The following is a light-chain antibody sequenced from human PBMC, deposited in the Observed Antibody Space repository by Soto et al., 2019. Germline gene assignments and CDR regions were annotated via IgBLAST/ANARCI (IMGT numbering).Light chain of an antibody. CDR1: QSVISN. CDR2: GAS. Sequence: EIVMTQSPATLSVSPGERATLSCRASQSVISNLSGYQQRPGQAPRLLIYGASTRATGIPARFSGSRSGTEFTLTISSLQSEDFAVYYCQQYNNWPPRTFGQGTKVEIK. V-gene: IGKV3-15*01. CDR3: QQYNNWPPRT. J-gene: IGKJ1*01.